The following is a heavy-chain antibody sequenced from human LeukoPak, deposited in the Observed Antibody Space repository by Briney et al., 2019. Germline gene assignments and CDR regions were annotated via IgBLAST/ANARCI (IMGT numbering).Heavy chain of an antibody. D-gene: IGHD5-18*01. CDR3: ARGTDSYGYGLDY. J-gene: IGHJ4*02. CDR2: INPNSGGT. V-gene: IGHV1-2*02. CDR1: GYTFTAYY. Sequence: ASVKVSCKASGYTFTAYYMHWVRQAPGQGLEWMAWINPNSGGTNYAQKFQGRVTMTRDMSTSTVYMELSSLRSEDTAVYYCARGTDSYGYGLDYWGQGTLVTVSS.